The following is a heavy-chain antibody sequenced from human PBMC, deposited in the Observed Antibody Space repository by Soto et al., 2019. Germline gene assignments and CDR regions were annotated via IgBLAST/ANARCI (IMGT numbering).Heavy chain of an antibody. CDR1: GFTFSSYG. CDR3: AKEREPYSDYDLAYGMDV. V-gene: IGHV3-30*18. CDR2: ITYDGSNK. J-gene: IGHJ6*02. D-gene: IGHD5-12*01. Sequence: QVQLMESGGGVVEPGRSLRLSCAASGFTFSSYGMHWVRQAPGKGLEWVAVITYDGSNKYYADSVKSRFTSSRDNSKNSLYLQVNSRRAEDTAVYYCAKEREPYSDYDLAYGMDVWGQGTTATVS.